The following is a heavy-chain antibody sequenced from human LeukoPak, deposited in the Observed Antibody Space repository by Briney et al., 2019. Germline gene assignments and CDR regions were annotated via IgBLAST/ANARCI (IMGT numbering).Heavy chain of an antibody. D-gene: IGHD3-22*01. CDR1: GYSINSGYY. CDR2: IYRSGST. CDR3: ARNDYYDSSGTNWLDP. J-gene: IGHJ5*02. Sequence: PSETLSLTCTVSGYSINSGYYWGWIRPPPGKGLEWIGIIYRSGSTYYNPSLKSRVTISVDTSKNQFSLKLSSVTAADTAVYYCARNDYYDSSGTNWLDPWGQGTLVTVSS. V-gene: IGHV4-38-2*02.